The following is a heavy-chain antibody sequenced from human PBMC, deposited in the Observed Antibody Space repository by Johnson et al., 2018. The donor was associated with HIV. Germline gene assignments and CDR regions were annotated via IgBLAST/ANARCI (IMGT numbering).Heavy chain of an antibody. CDR3: ARGYSSSSEDAFDI. Sequence: VTLVESGGGLVQPGGSLRLSCAASGFTFSSYWMTWVRQAPGKGLEWVANIKQDGSEKYYVASVRGRFTISRDNAKNSLSLQMNSLRAEDTAMYYCARGYSSSSEDAFDIWGQGTLVTVSS. D-gene: IGHD6-13*01. CDR2: IKQDGSEK. V-gene: IGHV3-7*05. J-gene: IGHJ3*02. CDR1: GFTFSSYW.